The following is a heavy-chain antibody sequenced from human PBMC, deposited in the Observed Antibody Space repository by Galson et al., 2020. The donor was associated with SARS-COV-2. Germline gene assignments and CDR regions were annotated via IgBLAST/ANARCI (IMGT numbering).Heavy chain of an antibody. CDR3: ARDGYDFWSGYYGMDV. J-gene: IGHJ6*02. D-gene: IGHD3-3*01. CDR1: GFTFSSYG. Sequence: GGSLRLSCAASGFTFSSYGMHWVRQAPGKGLEWVAVIWYDGSNKYYADSVKGRFTISRDNSKNTLYLQMNGLRAEDTAVYYCARDGYDFWSGYYGMDVWGQGTTVTVSS. V-gene: IGHV3-33*01. CDR2: IWYDGSNK.